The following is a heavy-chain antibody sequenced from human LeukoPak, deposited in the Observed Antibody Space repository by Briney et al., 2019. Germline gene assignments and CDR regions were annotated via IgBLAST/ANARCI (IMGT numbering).Heavy chain of an antibody. Sequence: PGGSLRLSCAASGFTFSYYNMNWVRQAPGKGLEWVSSISSSSSFISYADSVKGRFTVSRDNAKNSLYLQMNSLRAEDTAVYYCARDHYYYDSSGYYYYFDYWGQGTLVTVSS. CDR2: ISSSSSFI. V-gene: IGHV3-21*01. CDR3: ARDHYYYDSSGYYYYFDY. CDR1: GFTFSYYN. D-gene: IGHD3-22*01. J-gene: IGHJ4*02.